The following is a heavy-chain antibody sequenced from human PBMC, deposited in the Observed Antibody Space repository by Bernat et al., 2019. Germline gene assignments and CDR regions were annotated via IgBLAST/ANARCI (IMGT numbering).Heavy chain of an antibody. Sequence: EVQLVESGGDLVQPGGSLRLSCTATGFSFTTYWMDWVRQAPGKGLEWVANIKQDGNEKHYVDSVKGRFTISRDNAKNSLYLQMNNLGAEDTAIYYCTRSLDYWGQGALVTVSS. CDR3: TRSLDY. J-gene: IGHJ4*02. CDR2: IKQDGNEK. V-gene: IGHV3-7*01. CDR1: GFSFTTYW.